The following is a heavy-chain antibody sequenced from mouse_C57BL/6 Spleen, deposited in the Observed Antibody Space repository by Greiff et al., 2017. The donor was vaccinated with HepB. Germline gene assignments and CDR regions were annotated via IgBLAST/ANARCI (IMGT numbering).Heavy chain of an antibody. J-gene: IGHJ4*01. CDR2: ISYDGSN. Sequence: EVKLMESGPGLVKPSQSLSLTCSVTGYSITSGYYWNWIRQFPGNKLEWMGYISYDGSNNYNPSLKNRISITRDTSKNQFFLKLNSVTTEDTATYYCAREGVYAMDYWGQGTSVTVSS. V-gene: IGHV3-6*01. CDR1: GYSITSGYY. CDR3: AREGVYAMDY.